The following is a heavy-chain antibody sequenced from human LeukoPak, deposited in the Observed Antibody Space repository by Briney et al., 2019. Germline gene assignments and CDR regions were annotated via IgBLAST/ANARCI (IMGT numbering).Heavy chain of an antibody. J-gene: IGHJ3*02. Sequence: SVKVSCKASGGTFSSYAISWVRQAPGQGLEWMGRIIPIFGTANYAQKFQGRVTITTDESTSTAYMELSSLRSEDTAVYYCARNGDCVPDDAFDIWGQGTMVTVSS. D-gene: IGHD2-21*02. CDR3: ARNGDCVPDDAFDI. CDR2: IIPIFGTA. CDR1: GGTFSSYA. V-gene: IGHV1-69*05.